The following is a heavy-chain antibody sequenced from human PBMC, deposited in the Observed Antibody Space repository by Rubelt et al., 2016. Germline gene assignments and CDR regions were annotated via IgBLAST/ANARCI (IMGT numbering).Heavy chain of an antibody. J-gene: IGHJ3*02. CDR3: ARVCSGGRCYEGPNDAFDI. Sequence: VQLVESGGGVVQPGRSLRLSCAASGFTFSSYAMYWVRQAPGKGLEWVAVISYDGNNKYYADSVKGRFTISRDNSKSTLFLQMNSLRAEDTAVFYCARVCSGGRCYEGPNDAFDIWGQGTMVTVSS. D-gene: IGHD2-15*01. CDR2: ISYDGNNK. CDR1: GFTFSSYA. V-gene: IGHV3-30*04.